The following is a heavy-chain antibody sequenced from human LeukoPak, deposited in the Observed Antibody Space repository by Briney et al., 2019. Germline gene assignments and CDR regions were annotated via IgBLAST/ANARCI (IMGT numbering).Heavy chain of an antibody. D-gene: IGHD2-2*01. J-gene: IGHJ4*02. CDR2: INHSGST. Sequence: SETLSLTCAVYGGSFSGYYWSWIRQPPGKGLEWIGEINHSGSTNYNPSLKSRVTISVDTSKNQFSLKLSSVTAADTAVHYCAREGSQLLFPYWGQGTLVTVSS. V-gene: IGHV4-34*01. CDR1: GGSFSGYY. CDR3: AREGSQLLFPY.